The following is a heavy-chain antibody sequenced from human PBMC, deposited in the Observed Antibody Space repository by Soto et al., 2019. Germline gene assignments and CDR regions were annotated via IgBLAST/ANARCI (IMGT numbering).Heavy chain of an antibody. CDR1: GGYIGTSAYY. CDR3: SRRAPEGFDP. V-gene: IGHV4-39*01. Sequence: SETLSLTCAVSGGYIGTSAYYWGWIRQAPGKGLECIGSINHSGNTYLSPSLKDRVTMSVDTSKNSFSLKLRSATAADTGLYYCSRRAPEGFDPWGQGTLVTVSS. J-gene: IGHJ5*02. CDR2: INHSGNT.